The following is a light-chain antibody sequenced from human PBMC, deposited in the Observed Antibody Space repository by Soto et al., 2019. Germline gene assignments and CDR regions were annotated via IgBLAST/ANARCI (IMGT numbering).Light chain of an antibody. CDR2: GNN. V-gene: IGLV1-51*01. CDR1: SYNIGGNY. J-gene: IGLJ3*02. CDR3: ATWDSSLGSVV. Sequence: VLTQPPSVSAAPGQKVTISCSGSSYNIGGNYVSWYVQLPGTAPKFLIYGNNKRPSGIPDRFSGSKSGTSATLGITGLQTEDEADYYCATWDSSLGSVVFGGGTKVTVL.